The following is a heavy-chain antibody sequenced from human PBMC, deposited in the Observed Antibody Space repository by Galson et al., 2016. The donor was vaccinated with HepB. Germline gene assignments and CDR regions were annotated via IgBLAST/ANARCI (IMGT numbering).Heavy chain of an antibody. CDR2: SNAFSHNT. Sequence: SVKVPCKASYYIFSSYGISWVRQAPGQGLEWLGWSNAFSHNTGYAQKFQGRVSMTADTSTSTAYMELWDLKSDDTAVYYCARHSGHDAFDIWGQGTTVTVSS. CDR1: YYIFSSYG. V-gene: IGHV1-18*04. CDR3: ARHSGHDAFDI. D-gene: IGHD1-1*01. J-gene: IGHJ3*02.